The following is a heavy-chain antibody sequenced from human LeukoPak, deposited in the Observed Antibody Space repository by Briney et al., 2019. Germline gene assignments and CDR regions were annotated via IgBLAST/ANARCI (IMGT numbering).Heavy chain of an antibody. CDR1: GYTFTNYA. V-gene: IGHV1-18*01. Sequence: ASVKVSCKASGYTFTNYAMNWVRQAPGQGLEWMGWISAYNGNTNYAQKLQGRVTMTTDTSTSTAYMELRSLRSDDTAVYYCARDTYYYGSGSYYNAFDYWGQGTLVTVSS. J-gene: IGHJ4*02. CDR2: ISAYNGNT. CDR3: ARDTYYYGSGSYYNAFDY. D-gene: IGHD3-10*01.